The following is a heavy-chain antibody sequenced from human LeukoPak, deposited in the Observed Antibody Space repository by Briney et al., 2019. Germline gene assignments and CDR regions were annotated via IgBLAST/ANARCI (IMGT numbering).Heavy chain of an antibody. CDR3: ARAPSEIGGYYPEYFRH. V-gene: IGHV3-74*01. CDR2: IKSDGST. Sequence: PGGSLRLSCAASGFNFSDYWMHWVRQAPGKGLVWVSRIKSDGSTNYADSVKGRFTISRDNAKNTVSLQMNSLRAEDTGVYYCARAPSEIGGYYPEYFRHWGQGTLVTVSS. D-gene: IGHD3-22*01. CDR1: GFNFSDYW. J-gene: IGHJ1*01.